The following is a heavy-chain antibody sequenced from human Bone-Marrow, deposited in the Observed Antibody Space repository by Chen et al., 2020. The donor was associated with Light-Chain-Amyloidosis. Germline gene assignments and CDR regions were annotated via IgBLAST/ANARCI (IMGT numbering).Heavy chain of an antibody. D-gene: IGHD4-17*01. Sequence: QLQLQESGPGLVKPSETLSLTCTVSGGSISRGYFWGWIRQPPGKGLEWIGSFYHTGITYYNPSLRSRVTISLDTSKKQISLNLTSVTAADTAVYYCARDRGADFGDYGGGWFGPWGQGALVSVSS. CDR2: FYHTGIT. CDR1: GGSISRGYF. CDR3: ARDRGADFGDYGGGWFGP. J-gene: IGHJ5*02. V-gene: IGHV4-38-2*02.